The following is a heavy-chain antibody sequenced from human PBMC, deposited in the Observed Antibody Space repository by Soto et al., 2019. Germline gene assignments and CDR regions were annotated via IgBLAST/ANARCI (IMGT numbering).Heavy chain of an antibody. CDR1: GFTFSSYA. J-gene: IGHJ6*02. D-gene: IGHD6-19*01. V-gene: IGHV3-30-3*01. CDR3: ARDRSSGWPARYYYYYGMDV. CDR2: ISYDGSNK. Sequence: QVQLVESGGGVVQPGRSLRLSCAASGFTFSSYAMHWVRQAPGKGLEWVAVISYDGSNKYYADSVKGRFTISRDNSKNTLYLQMNSLRAEDTAVYYCARDRSSGWPARYYYYYGMDVWGQGTTVTVSS.